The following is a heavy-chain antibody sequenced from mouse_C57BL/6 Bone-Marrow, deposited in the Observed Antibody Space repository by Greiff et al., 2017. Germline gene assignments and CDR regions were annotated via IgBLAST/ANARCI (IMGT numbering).Heavy chain of an antibody. D-gene: IGHD1-1*02. CDR3: ASLNYGLYYFDY. J-gene: IGHJ2*01. CDR2: INPSSGYT. Sequence: VQVVESGAELAKPGASVKLSCKASGYTFTSYWMHWVKQRPGQGLEWIGYINPSSGYTKYNQKFKDKATLTADKSSSTAYMQLSSLTYEDSAVYYCASLNYGLYYFDYWGQGTTLTVSS. CDR1: GYTFTSYW. V-gene: IGHV1-7*01.